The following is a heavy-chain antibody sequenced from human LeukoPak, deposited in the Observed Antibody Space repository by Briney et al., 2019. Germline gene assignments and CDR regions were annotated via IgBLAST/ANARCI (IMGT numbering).Heavy chain of an antibody. CDR1: GFTFSSYW. D-gene: IGHD3-9*01. CDR3: ARDYTTVLRYFDWAPTGGFDY. CDR2: IKQDGSEK. V-gene: IGHV3-7*01. J-gene: IGHJ4*02. Sequence: GGSLRLSCAASGFTFSSYWMSWVRQAPGKGLEWVANIKQDGSEKYYVDSVKGRFTISRDNAKNSLYLQMNSLRAEDTAVYYCARDYTTVLRYFDWAPTGGFDYWGQGTLVTVSS.